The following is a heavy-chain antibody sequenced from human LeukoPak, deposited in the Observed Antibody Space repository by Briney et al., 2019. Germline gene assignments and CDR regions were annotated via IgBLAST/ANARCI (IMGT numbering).Heavy chain of an antibody. J-gene: IGHJ6*03. CDR1: GGSISSSSYY. CDR2: IYYSGST. CDR3: ARQRSSSWYYYYMDV. Sequence: SETLSLTCTVSGGSISSSSYYWGWIRQPPGKGLEWIGSIYYSGSTYYNPSLKSRVTISVDTSKNQFSLKLSSVTAADTAVYYCARQRSSSWYYYYMDVWGKGTTVTISS. V-gene: IGHV4-39*01. D-gene: IGHD6-13*01.